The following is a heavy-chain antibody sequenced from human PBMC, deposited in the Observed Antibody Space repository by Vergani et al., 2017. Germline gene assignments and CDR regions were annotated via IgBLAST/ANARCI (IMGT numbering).Heavy chain of an antibody. CDR3: AKDGYYGSGSHGVGGGMDV. CDR1: GFTFSSYS. D-gene: IGHD3-10*01. Sequence: EVQLVESGGGLVQPGGSLRLSCAASGFTFSSYSMNWVRQAAGKGLEWVSYISSSNRTIYYTDSVKGRFTISRDNAKNSLYLQMNSLRAEDTAVYYCAKDGYYGSGSHGVGGGMDVWGQGTTVTVSS. V-gene: IGHV3-48*01. CDR2: ISSSNRTI. J-gene: IGHJ6*02.